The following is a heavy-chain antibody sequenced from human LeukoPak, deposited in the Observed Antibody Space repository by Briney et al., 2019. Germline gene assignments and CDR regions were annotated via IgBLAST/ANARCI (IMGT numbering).Heavy chain of an antibody. J-gene: IGHJ4*02. CDR3: AKDMSESVAGTGFDY. CDR2: ISWNSGSI. CDR1: GFTFDDYA. V-gene: IGHV3-9*03. D-gene: IGHD6-19*01. Sequence: TGGPLRLSCAASGFTFDDYAMHWVRQAPGKGLEWVSGISWNSGSIGYADSVKGRFTISRDNAKNSLYLQMNSLRAEDMALYYCAKDMSESVAGTGFDYWGQGTLVTVSS.